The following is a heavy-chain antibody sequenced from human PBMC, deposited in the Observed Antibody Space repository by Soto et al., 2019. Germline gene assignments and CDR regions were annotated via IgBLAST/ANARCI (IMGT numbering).Heavy chain of an antibody. CDR1: GGSFSGCY. J-gene: IGHJ5*02. V-gene: IGHV4-34*01. CDR2: INHSGST. D-gene: IGHD6-19*01. Sequence: PSETLSLTCAVYGGSFSGCYWSWIRQPPGKGLEWIGEINHSGSTNYNPSLKSRVTISVDTSKNQFSLKLSSVTAADTAVYYCARVEQWLANKTNWFDPWGQGTLVTVSS. CDR3: ARVEQWLANKTNWFDP.